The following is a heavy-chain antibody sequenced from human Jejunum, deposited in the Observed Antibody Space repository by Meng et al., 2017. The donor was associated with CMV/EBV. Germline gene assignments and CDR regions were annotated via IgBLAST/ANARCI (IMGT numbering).Heavy chain of an antibody. CDR3: AKYYDSSGYSFGKHYFDY. D-gene: IGHD3-22*01. CDR1: FTFNFYG. CDR2: IYSGDSST. J-gene: IGHJ4*02. V-gene: IGHV3-23*03. Sequence: FTFNFYGISWVRQAPGKGLEWVSVIYSGDSSTHYADSVKGRFTISRDNSKNTLYLQMNSLRAEDTAVYYCAKYYDSSGYSFGKHYFDYWGQGTLVTVSS.